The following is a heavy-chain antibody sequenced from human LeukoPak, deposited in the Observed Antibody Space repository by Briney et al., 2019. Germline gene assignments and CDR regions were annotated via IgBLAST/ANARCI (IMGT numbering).Heavy chain of an antibody. CDR3: ARLTTYDFSRL. CDR2: ISSSSSTI. Sequence: GGSLRLSCAASGFTFSSYSMNWVRQAPGKGLKWVSYISSSSSTIYYADSVKGRFTISRDNAKNSLYLQMNSLRAEDTAVYYCARLTTYDFSRLWSEGTLATVSS. J-gene: IGHJ4*02. CDR1: GFTFSSYS. V-gene: IGHV3-48*01. D-gene: IGHD3-3*01.